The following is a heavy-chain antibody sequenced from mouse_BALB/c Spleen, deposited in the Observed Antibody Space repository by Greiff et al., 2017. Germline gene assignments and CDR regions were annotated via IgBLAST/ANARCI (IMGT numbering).Heavy chain of an antibody. D-gene: IGHD2-1*01. Sequence: QVQLQQSGAELARPGASVKLSCKASGYTFTSYWMQWVKQRPGQGLEWIGAIYPGDGDTRYTQKFKGKATLTADKSSSTAYIQLSSLASEDSAVYYCARDGNGGAWFAYWGQGTLVTVSA. CDR3: ARDGNGGAWFAY. J-gene: IGHJ3*01. CDR1: GYTFTSYW. V-gene: IGHV1-87*01. CDR2: IYPGDGDT.